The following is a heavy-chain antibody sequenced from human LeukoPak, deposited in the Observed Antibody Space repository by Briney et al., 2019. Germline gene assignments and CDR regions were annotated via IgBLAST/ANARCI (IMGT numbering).Heavy chain of an antibody. CDR3: ARGSSGYYYVNFDY. J-gene: IGHJ4*02. V-gene: IGHV1-69*13. CDR2: IIPIFGTA. CDR1: GGTFISYA. Sequence: SVKVSCKASGGTFISYAISWVRQAPGQGLEWMGGIIPIFGTANYAQKFQGRVTITADESTSTAYMELSSLRSEDTAVYYCARGSSGYYYVNFDYWGQGTLVTVSS. D-gene: IGHD3-22*01.